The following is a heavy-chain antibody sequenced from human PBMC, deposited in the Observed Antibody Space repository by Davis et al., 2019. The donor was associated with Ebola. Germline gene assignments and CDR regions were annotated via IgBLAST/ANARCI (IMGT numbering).Heavy chain of an antibody. J-gene: IGHJ3*02. CDR1: GFTFSSYW. CDR3: AKRGLTFGTDDAFDI. D-gene: IGHD4/OR15-4a*01. Sequence: PGGSLRLSCAASGFTFSSYWMSWVRQAPGKGLEWVANIKQDGSEKYYVDSVKGRFTISRDNAKNTLYLQMNSLRAEDTAVYYCAKRGLTFGTDDAFDIWGQGTMVTVSS. CDR2: IKQDGSEK. V-gene: IGHV3-7*03.